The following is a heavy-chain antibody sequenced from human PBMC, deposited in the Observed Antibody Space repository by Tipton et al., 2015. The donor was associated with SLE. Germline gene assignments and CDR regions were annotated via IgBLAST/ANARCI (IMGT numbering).Heavy chain of an antibody. V-gene: IGHV4-31*03. Sequence: TLSLTCTVSGGSISGYYRNWIRQYPGKGLEWIGNIYYGGSTHFNASLKSRVTISLDTSENQFSLKLSSVTAADTAVYYCVGHWRSYFYHGMDVWGQGTTVSVSS. CDR1: GGSISGYY. CDR2: IYYGGST. J-gene: IGHJ6*02. CDR3: VGHWRSYFYHGMDV.